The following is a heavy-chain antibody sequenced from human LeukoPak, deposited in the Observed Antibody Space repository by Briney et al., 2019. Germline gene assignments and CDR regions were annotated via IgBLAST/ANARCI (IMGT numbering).Heavy chain of an antibody. Sequence: GGSLRLSCAASGFTFSSYGMSWVRQAPGKGLEWVSAISGSGGSTYYADSVKGRFTIPRDNSKNTLYLQMNSLRAEDTAVYYCARRAGAYSHPYDYWGQGTLVTVSS. D-gene: IGHD4/OR15-4a*01. CDR3: ARRAGAYSHPYDY. CDR2: ISGSGGST. CDR1: GFTFSSYG. J-gene: IGHJ4*02. V-gene: IGHV3-23*01.